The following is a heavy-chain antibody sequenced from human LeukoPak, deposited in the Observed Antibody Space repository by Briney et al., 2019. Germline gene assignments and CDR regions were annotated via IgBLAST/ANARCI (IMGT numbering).Heavy chain of an antibody. CDR3: ARGVGIVSTISKKHFDD. J-gene: IGHJ4*02. V-gene: IGHV1-8*01. D-gene: IGHD5/OR15-5a*01. CDR1: GYTFTSCD. CDR2: MNPNSGNT. Sequence: ASVKVSCKASGYTFTSCDINWVRQATGQGLEWMGWMNPNSGNTGYAQKFQGRVTMTRNTSINTAYMELSSLRSEDTAIYYCARGVGIVSTISKKHFDDWGQGTLVTVSS.